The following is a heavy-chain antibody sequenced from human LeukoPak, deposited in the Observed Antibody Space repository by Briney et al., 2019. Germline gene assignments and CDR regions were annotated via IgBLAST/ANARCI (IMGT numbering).Heavy chain of an antibody. Sequence: GGSLRLSCAASGFTFSSYGMHWVRQAPGKGLEWVAVIWYDGSNKYYADSVKGRFTISRDNSKNTLYLQMNSLRAEDTAVYYCARDPSGWVLGVGRGIDYWGQGTLVTVSS. V-gene: IGHV3-33*01. CDR1: GFTFSSYG. D-gene: IGHD6-19*01. CDR2: IWYDGSNK. J-gene: IGHJ4*02. CDR3: ARDPSGWVLGVGRGIDY.